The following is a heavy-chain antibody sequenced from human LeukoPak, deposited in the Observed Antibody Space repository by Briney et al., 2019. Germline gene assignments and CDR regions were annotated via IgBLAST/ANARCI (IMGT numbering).Heavy chain of an antibody. D-gene: IGHD3-3*01. CDR1: GFTFSNYA. CDR2: ISGSGGST. V-gene: IGHV3-23*01. Sequence: GGSLRLSCAASGFTFSNYAMSWVRQAPGKGLEWVSAISGSGGSTYYADSVKGRFTISRDNSKNTLYLQMNSLRAEDTAVYYCAKAGGQTYYDFWSGYSPFDYWGQGTLVTVSS. J-gene: IGHJ4*02. CDR3: AKAGGQTYYDFWSGYSPFDY.